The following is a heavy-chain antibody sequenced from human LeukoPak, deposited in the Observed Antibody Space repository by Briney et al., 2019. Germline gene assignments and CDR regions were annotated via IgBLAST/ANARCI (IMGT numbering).Heavy chain of an antibody. CDR3: AKHPGYSSGWFYFDY. CDR1: GFTFSDYW. CDR2: ISDRGGST. D-gene: IGHD6-19*01. Sequence: GGSLRLSCAASGFTFSDYWIHWVRQAPGKGLEWVSGISDRGGSTYYADSVKGRFTISRDNSKNTLYLQMNSLRAEDTAVYYCAKHPGYSSGWFYFDYWGQGTLVTVSS. V-gene: IGHV3-23*01. J-gene: IGHJ4*02.